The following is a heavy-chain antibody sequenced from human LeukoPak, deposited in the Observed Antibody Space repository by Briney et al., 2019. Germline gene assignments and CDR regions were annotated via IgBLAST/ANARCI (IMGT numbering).Heavy chain of an antibody. Sequence: ASVKVSCKASGGTFSSYAISWVRQALGQGLEWMGRIIPILGIANYAQKFQGRVTITADKSTSAAYMELSSLRSEDTAVYYCARGPRDIVVVVAATENWFDPWGQGTLVTVSS. J-gene: IGHJ5*02. CDR3: ARGPRDIVVVVAATENWFDP. V-gene: IGHV1-69*04. CDR2: IIPILGIA. CDR1: GGTFSSYA. D-gene: IGHD2-15*01.